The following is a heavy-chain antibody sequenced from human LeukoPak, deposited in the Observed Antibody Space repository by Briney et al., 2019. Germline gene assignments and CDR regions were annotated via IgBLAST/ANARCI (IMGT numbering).Heavy chain of an antibody. Sequence: ASVKVSCKASGYTFSNSYIHWVRQAPGQGLEWMGSMNPKSGGTKYAQKFQGRVSMTRDTSISTAYMELASLTSDDTAVYYCARAGGRSWFDPWGQGTRDTASS. CDR1: GYTFSNSY. V-gene: IGHV1-2*02. CDR3: ARAGGRSWFDP. D-gene: IGHD1-26*01. CDR2: MNPKSGGT. J-gene: IGHJ5*02.